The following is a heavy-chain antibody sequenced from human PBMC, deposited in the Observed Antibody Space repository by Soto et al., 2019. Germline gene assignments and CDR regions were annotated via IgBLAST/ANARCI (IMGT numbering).Heavy chain of an antibody. D-gene: IGHD3-10*01. CDR2: ISAYNGNT. CDR3: ARGSDLGYYGSGSHSRYYGMDV. V-gene: IGHV1-18*04. Sequence: ASVKVSCKASGYTFTSYGISWVQQAPGQGLEWMGWISAYNGNTNYAQKLQGRVTMTTDTSTSTAYMELRSLRSDDTAVYYCARGSDLGYYGSGSHSRYYGMDVWGQGTTVTVSS. CDR1: GYTFTSYG. J-gene: IGHJ6*02.